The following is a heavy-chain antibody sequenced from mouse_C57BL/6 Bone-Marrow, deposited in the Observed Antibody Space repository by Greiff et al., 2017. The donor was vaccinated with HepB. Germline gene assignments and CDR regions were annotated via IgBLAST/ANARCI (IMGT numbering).Heavy chain of an antibody. CDR2: IDPSDSYT. CDR3: ARGYDGYYWFAY. D-gene: IGHD2-3*01. V-gene: IGHV1-69*01. Sequence: QVQLQQPGAELVMPGASVKLSCKASGYTFTSYWMHWVKQRPGQGLEWIGEIDPSDSYTNYNQKFKGKSTLTVDKSSSTAYMQLSSLTSEDSAVYYCARGYDGYYWFAYWGQGTLVTVSA. J-gene: IGHJ3*01. CDR1: GYTFTSYW.